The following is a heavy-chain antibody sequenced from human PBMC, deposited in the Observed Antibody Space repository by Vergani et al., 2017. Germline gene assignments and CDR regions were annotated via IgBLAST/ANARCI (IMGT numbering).Heavy chain of an antibody. CDR2: ILGSGTA. Sequence: QVQLQESGPGLVKPSQTLSLTCTVSGASMSSVGYYWTWIRQSAGKRLEWIGDILGSGTANYNPSLKGRVTMSVDTSKNQFSLKLTSVTAADTAVYYCARDGESCSGGDCYSGWFDPWGQGTLVIVSS. D-gene: IGHD2-15*01. V-gene: IGHV4-61*02. CDR3: ARDGESCSGGDCYSGWFDP. CDR1: GASMSSVGYY. J-gene: IGHJ5*02.